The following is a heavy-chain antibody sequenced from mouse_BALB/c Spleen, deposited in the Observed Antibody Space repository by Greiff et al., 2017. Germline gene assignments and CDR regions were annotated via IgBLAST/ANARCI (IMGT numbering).Heavy chain of an antibody. V-gene: IGHV5-6-4*01. CDR1: GFTFSSYT. CDR2: ISSGGSYT. D-gene: IGHD2-2*01. Sequence: EVQLVESGGGLVKPGGSLKLSCAASGFTFSSYTMSWVRQTPEKRLEWVATISSGGSYTYYPDSVKGRYTISRDNAKNTLYLQMSSLKSEDTAMYYCTRDEGYDDAMDYWGQGTSVTVSS. J-gene: IGHJ4*01. CDR3: TRDEGYDDAMDY.